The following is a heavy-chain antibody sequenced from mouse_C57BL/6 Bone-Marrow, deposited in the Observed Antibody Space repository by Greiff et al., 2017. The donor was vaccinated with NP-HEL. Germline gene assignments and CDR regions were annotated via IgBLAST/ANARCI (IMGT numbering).Heavy chain of an antibody. J-gene: IGHJ2*01. CDR3: ARWGIFTTVEEDY. V-gene: IGHV1-81*01. D-gene: IGHD1-1*01. CDR1: GYTFTSYG. Sequence: QVQLKESGAELARPGASVKLSCKASGYTFTSYGISWVKQRTGQGLEWIGEIYPRSGNTYYNEKFKGKATLTADKSSSTAYMELRSLTSEDSAVYFCARWGIFTTVEEDYWGQGTTLTVSS. CDR2: IYPRSGNT.